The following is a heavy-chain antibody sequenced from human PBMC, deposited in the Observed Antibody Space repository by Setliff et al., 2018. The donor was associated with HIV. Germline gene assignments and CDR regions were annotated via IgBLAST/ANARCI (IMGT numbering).Heavy chain of an antibody. V-gene: IGHV4-31*01. CDR1: GGSISSSSYY. D-gene: IGHD3-22*01. CDR2: IHYTGTT. J-gene: IGHJ4*02. CDR3: ARERVDSRLWGYLDY. Sequence: PSETLSLTCTVSGGSISSSSYYWNWFRQYPGKGLEWIGYIHYTGTTNQNPSLRSLITISLDTSKNQFSLKLTSVTAADTAVYYCARERVDSRLWGYLDYWGQGRLVTVSS.